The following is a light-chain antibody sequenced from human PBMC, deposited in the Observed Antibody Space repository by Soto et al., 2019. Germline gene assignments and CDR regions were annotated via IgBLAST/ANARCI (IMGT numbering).Light chain of an antibody. Sequence: DIQMTQSPSTLSASVGDRVTITCRASQSISSWLAWYQQKPGKAPKLLIYDASFLERGVPSRLSGSGSGTEFALTISSLQPDDLATYYCQQYNTYWTFGQGTKVEIK. CDR2: DAS. CDR1: QSISSW. J-gene: IGKJ1*01. CDR3: QQYNTYWT. V-gene: IGKV1-5*01.